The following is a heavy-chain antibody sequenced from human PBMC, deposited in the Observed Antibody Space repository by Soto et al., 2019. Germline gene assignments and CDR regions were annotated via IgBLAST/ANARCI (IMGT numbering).Heavy chain of an antibody. CDR3: ARVDYSDRGYFDY. D-gene: IGHD3-22*01. CDR1: GFTFGSHA. J-gene: IGHJ4*02. Sequence: GGSLRLSCAASGFTFGSHAMSWVRQAPGKGLEWLATITGTGGSTYYADSVKGRFTISRDNSKNTLHLQMNSLRAEDTAIYYCARVDYSDRGYFDYWGQGALVTVSS. CDR2: ITGTGGST. V-gene: IGHV3-23*01.